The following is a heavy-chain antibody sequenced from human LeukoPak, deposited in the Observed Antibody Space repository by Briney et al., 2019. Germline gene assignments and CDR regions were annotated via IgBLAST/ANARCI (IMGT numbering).Heavy chain of an antibody. CDR1: GGSISSSS. V-gene: IGHV4-59*01. J-gene: IGHJ4*02. CDR3: ARFGWDYDTIGPDDY. D-gene: IGHD3-22*01. CDR2: IYYNGGT. Sequence: SETLSLTCTVSGGSISSSSWSWIRQPPGKGLEWIGYIYYNGGTNYKPSLKSRLTISLDTSKSQFSLKLSSVTAADTAVYYCARFGWDYDTIGPDDYWGQGTLVTVSS.